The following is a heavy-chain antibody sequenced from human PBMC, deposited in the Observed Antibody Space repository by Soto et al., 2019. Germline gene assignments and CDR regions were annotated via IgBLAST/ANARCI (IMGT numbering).Heavy chain of an antibody. CDR1: GFTFSDYY. CDR3: ARDGEYCSSTSCTYYFDH. Sequence: QVQLVESGGGLVKPGGSLRLSCAASGFTFSDYYMSWIRQAPGKGLEWVSYISSSSSYTNYADSVKGRFTISRDNAKNSLYLQMNSLRAEDTAVYYCARDGEYCSSTSCTYYFDHWGQGTLVTVSS. V-gene: IGHV3-11*06. J-gene: IGHJ4*02. CDR2: ISSSSSYT. D-gene: IGHD2-2*01.